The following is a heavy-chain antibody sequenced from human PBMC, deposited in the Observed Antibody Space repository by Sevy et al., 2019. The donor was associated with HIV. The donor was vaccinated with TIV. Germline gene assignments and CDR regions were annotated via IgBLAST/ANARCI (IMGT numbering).Heavy chain of an antibody. V-gene: IGHV3-48*03. J-gene: IGHJ6*03. Sequence: GGSLRLSCAASGFTFSSYEMNWVRHAPGKGLEWVSYISSSGSTIYYADSVKGRFTISRDNAKNSLYLQMNSLRAEDTAVYYCARAAAGPGEIKLYYYYMDVWGKGTTVTVSS. CDR3: ARAAAGPGEIKLYYYYMDV. CDR2: ISSSGSTI. CDR1: GFTFSSYE. D-gene: IGHD6-13*01.